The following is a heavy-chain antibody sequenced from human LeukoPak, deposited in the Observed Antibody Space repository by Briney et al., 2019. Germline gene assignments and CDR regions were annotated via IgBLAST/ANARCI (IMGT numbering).Heavy chain of an antibody. CDR3: AAAYFGVDQFYYGMDV. CDR1: GFTFSGYA. Sequence: GETLRLSCAASGFTFSGYAMSWVRQAPGKGLEWVSAINGDGGSTCYAESVKGRFAISRDSSRNTLYLQMNSLSAEDTAVYYCAAAYFGVDQFYYGMDVWGQGTTVTVSS. J-gene: IGHJ6*02. D-gene: IGHD3-3*01. V-gene: IGHV3-23*01. CDR2: INGDGGST.